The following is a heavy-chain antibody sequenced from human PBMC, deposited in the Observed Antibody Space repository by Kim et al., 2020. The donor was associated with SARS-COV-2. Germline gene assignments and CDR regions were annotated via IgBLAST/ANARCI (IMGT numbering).Heavy chain of an antibody. Sequence: KFQGRVTMTRDTSLSTAYMELSRLRSDDTAVYYCASLKVDYGDYAPPFDYWGQGTLVTVSS. CDR3: ASLKVDYGDYAPPFDY. D-gene: IGHD4-17*01. V-gene: IGHV1-2*02. J-gene: IGHJ4*02.